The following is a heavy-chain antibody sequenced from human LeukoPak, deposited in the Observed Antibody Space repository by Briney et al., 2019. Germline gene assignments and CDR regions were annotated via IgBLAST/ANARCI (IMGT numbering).Heavy chain of an antibody. CDR2: LNPSSGKT. CDR3: ARGLGSGISIFEGGPRYFDL. J-gene: IGHJ2*01. Sequence: ASVKVSCKASGYTFTSYDINWVRQATGQGLEWMGWLNPSSGKTGYAQKFQGRVTITRDTATSTAYMELSSLRSEDRAVYFCARGLGSGISIFEGGPRYFDLWGRGTLVTVSS. V-gene: IGHV1-8*01. CDR1: GYTFTSYD. D-gene: IGHD3-3*01.